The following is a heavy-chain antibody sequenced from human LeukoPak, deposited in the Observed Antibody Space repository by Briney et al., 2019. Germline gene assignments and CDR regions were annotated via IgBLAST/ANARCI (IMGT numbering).Heavy chain of an antibody. D-gene: IGHD3-10*01. CDR3: ARYGSGTSPRFDY. CDR2: IYYSGST. Sequence: SETLSLTCTVSGGSISGYYWSWIRQPPGKGLEGIGYIYYSGSTNYHPSVQSRVTISVDTSKNQFSLNLTSVTAADTAVYYCARYGSGTSPRFDYWGRGTLVTVSS. CDR1: GGSISGYY. V-gene: IGHV4-59*12. J-gene: IGHJ4*02.